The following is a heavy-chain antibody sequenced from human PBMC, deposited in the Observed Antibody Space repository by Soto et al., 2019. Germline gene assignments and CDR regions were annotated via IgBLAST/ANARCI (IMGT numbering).Heavy chain of an antibody. Sequence: PGGSLRLSCAASGFTFNNYWLHWVRQTPGKGLVWVSHIHPDGSSTSYADSVKGRFTISRDNAKNTLFLQMDNLRAEDTAVYYCTKVTVTMERSVPDLGQGTRVTVSS. D-gene: IGHD3-10*01. J-gene: IGHJ1*01. V-gene: IGHV3-74*01. CDR1: GFTFNNYW. CDR2: IHPDGSST. CDR3: TKVTVTMERSVPD.